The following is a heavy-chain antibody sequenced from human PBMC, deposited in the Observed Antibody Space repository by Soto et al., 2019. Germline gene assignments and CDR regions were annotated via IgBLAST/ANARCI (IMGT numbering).Heavy chain of an antibody. Sequence: SKTLYLTYASYGGSFSDFSLRWIRQPPGKGLEWIGEINHSGSSNYNPSLKSRVTISVDTSKSQFSLKLTSVTAADTAVYYCARGRVVAGAYYFYYMDVWGKGTTVT. D-gene: IGHD2-2*01. CDR3: ARGRVVAGAYYFYYMDV. CDR2: INHSGSS. CDR1: GGSFSDFS. V-gene: IGHV4-34*01. J-gene: IGHJ6*03.